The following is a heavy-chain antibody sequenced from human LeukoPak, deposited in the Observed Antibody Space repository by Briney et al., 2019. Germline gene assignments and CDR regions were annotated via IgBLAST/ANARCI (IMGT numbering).Heavy chain of an antibody. CDR1: GYTFTGYY. J-gene: IGHJ4*02. CDR3: ASTSTVVGTLDY. CDR2: INPNSGGR. V-gene: IGHV1-2*02. D-gene: IGHD6-19*01. Sequence: ASVKVSCKASGYTFTGYYIHWVRQAPGQGLEWMGWINPNSGGRKYAKKFQGRVTMTRDTSMSTVYMELSRLTSDDTAVYYCASTSTVVGTLDYWGQGTLVPVSS.